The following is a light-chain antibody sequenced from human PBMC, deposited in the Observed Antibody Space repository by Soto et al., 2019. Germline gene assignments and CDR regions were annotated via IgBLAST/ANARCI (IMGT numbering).Light chain of an antibody. CDR3: QQFNNYPL. Sequence: EIVLTQSPATLSLSPGDRATLSCRASKSVGKYLAWYQQKPGQLPRLLIYDVSNRATGIPARFSGTGSGTDFTLTISSLEPEDFATYYCQQFNNYPLFGPGTKVDIK. J-gene: IGKJ3*01. CDR2: DVS. CDR1: KSVGKY. V-gene: IGKV3-11*01.